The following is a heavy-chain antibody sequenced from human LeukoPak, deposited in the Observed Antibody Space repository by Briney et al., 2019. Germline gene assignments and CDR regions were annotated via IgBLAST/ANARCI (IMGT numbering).Heavy chain of an antibody. V-gene: IGHV4-59*12. J-gene: IGHJ4*02. D-gene: IGHD2-21*02. CDR2: IYYSGSI. CDR3: ARVGYCGGDCPASFDY. CDR1: GDSISGYY. Sequence: SETLSLTCTVSGDSISGYYWTWIRQPPGKGLEWIGDIYYSGSINYNPSLKSRITMSVDTSRNQFSLKLNSVTAADTAVYYCARVGYCGGDCPASFDYWGQGTLVTVSS.